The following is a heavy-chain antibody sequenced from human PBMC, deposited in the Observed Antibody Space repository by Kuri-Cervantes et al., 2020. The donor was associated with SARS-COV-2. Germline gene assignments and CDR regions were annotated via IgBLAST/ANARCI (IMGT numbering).Heavy chain of an antibody. D-gene: IGHD6-19*01. CDR1: GYSFTSYW. V-gene: IGHV5-10-1*01. Sequence: GESLKISCMASGYSFTSYWITWVRQMPGEGLEWMGRIDPTDSHTYYSPFFQGHVTFSTDKTIATAYLRWSSLKASDTAMYFCARRVAGLKMFDLWGQGTPVTVSS. J-gene: IGHJ5*02. CDR2: IDPTDSHT. CDR3: ARRVAGLKMFDL.